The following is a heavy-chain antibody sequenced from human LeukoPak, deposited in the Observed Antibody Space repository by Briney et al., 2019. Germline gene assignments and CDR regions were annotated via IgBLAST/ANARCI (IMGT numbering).Heavy chain of an antibody. J-gene: IGHJ5*02. D-gene: IGHD6-19*01. V-gene: IGHV4-31*03. Sequence: SETLSLTCTVSGGSISSGGYYWSWIRQHPGKGLEWIGYIYYSGSTYYNPSLKSRVTISVDTSKNQFSLKLSSVTAADTAVYYCAKRSLAVAAWGRWFDPWGQGTLVTVSS. CDR1: GGSISSGGYY. CDR3: AKRSLAVAAWGRWFDP. CDR2: IYYSGST.